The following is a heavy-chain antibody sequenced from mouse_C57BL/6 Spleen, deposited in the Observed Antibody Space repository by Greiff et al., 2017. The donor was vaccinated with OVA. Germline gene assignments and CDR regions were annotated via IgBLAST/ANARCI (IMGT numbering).Heavy chain of an antibody. D-gene: IGHD1-1*01. Sequence: VHVKQSVAELVRPGASVKLSCTASGFNIKNTYMHWVKQRPEQGLAWIGRIDPANGNTTYAPKFQGKAPITADTSTNTAYLQLSSLTAEDTAIYYCARDYYGSREDYFDYWGQGTTLTVSS. CDR2: IDPANGNT. J-gene: IGHJ2*01. V-gene: IGHV14-3*01. CDR1: GFNIKNTY. CDR3: ARDYYGSREDYFDY.